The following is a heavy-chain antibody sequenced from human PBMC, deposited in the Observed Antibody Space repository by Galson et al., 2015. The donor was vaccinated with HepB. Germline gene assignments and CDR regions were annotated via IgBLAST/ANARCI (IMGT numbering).Heavy chain of an antibody. Sequence: CAISGDSVSSDSSAWNWIRQSPSRGLEWLGRTYYRSQWYHDYSGTLQSRITINAETSTNQFFLQLDSVTPEDTAVYYCARDGYPGLVYYFDYWGPGILVTVS. CDR1: GDSVSSDSSA. CDR2: TYYRSQWYH. CDR3: ARDGYPGLVYYFDY. V-gene: IGHV6-1*01. J-gene: IGHJ4*02. D-gene: IGHD6-25*01.